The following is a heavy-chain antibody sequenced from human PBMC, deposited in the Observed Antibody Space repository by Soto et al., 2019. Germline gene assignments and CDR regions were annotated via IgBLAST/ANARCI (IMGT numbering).Heavy chain of an antibody. D-gene: IGHD3-10*01. J-gene: IGHJ4*02. Sequence: QLQLQESGPGLVKPWETLSLTCTVSGDSISSSNYFWGWIRQPPGKGLEWIGTIFYSGSTYYNPSLKGRVTISVDTSKNQFSLKLTSVTAADTALYYCARRYGWLYFDYWGQGSLVTVSS. CDR1: GDSISSSNYF. CDR3: ARRYGWLYFDY. V-gene: IGHV4-39*01. CDR2: IFYSGST.